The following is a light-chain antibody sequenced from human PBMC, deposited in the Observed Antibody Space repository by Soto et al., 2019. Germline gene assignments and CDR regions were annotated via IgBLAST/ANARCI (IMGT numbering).Light chain of an antibody. CDR2: AAS. V-gene: IGKV1-39*01. J-gene: IGKJ4*01. CDR3: QQSYSPPRT. Sequence: DIQMTQSPSSLSASVGDRVTITCRASQSISHLLNWYQQKPGKAPKLLIYAASGLERGVPSRFGGSGSETHFTLTISSLQPEDFATYYCQQSYSPPRTFGGGTKVDIK. CDR1: QSISHL.